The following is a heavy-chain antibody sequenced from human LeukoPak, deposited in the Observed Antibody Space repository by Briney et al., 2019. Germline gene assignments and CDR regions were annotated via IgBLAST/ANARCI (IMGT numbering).Heavy chain of an antibody. J-gene: IGHJ4*02. CDR1: GFTFSSYE. CDR3: ARDGSLPDY. V-gene: IGHV3-48*03. Sequence: GGSLRLSCAASGFTFSSYEMNWVRQAPGKGLEWVSYISSSGSTIYYADSVKGRFTISRDNAKNTLYLQMNSLRAEDTAVYYCARDGSLPDYWGQGTLVTVSS. CDR2: ISSSGSTI.